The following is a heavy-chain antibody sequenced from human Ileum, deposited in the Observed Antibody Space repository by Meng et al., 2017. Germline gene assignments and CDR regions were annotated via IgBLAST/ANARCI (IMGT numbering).Heavy chain of an antibody. D-gene: IGHD2-2*02. J-gene: IGHJ4*02. CDR2: TYYSGTA. Sequence: QVQLQVSGPGRVKPSETLSLTCTVSGGSISGSYWSWIRQFPGKGLEWIGYTYYSGTANYNPSLRGRVTMSVDTSRAQFSLKLTSVTAADTAIYYCARGKAIPDFWGQGTLVTVSS. CDR1: GGSISGSY. V-gene: IGHV4-59*08. CDR3: ARGKAIPDF.